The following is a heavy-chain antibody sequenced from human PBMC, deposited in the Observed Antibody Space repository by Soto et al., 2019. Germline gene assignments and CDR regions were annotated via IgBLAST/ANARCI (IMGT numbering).Heavy chain of an antibody. Sequence: SETLSLTCAVYGGSFSGYYWSWIRQPTGKGLEWIGEINHSGSTNYNPSLKSRVTISVDTSKNQFSLKLSSVTAADTAVYYCAMGARRYRGYDPPPFFDPWGQGTLVTVSS. CDR1: GGSFSGYY. V-gene: IGHV4-34*01. CDR3: AMGARRYRGYDPPPFFDP. D-gene: IGHD5-12*01. CDR2: INHSGST. J-gene: IGHJ5*02.